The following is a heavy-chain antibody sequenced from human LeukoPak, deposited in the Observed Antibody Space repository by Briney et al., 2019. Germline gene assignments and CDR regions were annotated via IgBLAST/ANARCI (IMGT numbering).Heavy chain of an antibody. D-gene: IGHD3-10*01. V-gene: IGHV4-34*01. J-gene: IGHJ4*02. CDR3: ARVPRFGELQIDY. CDR1: GGSFSGYY. CDR2: INHSGST. Sequence: SESLSLTCAVYGGSFSGYYWSWIRQPPGKGLEWIGEINHSGSTNYNSSLKSRVTISVDTSKNQFSLKLSSVTAADTAVYYCARVPRFGELQIDYWGQGTLVTVSS.